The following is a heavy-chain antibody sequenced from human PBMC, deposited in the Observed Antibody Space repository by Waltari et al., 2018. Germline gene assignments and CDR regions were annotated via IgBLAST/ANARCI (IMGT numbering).Heavy chain of an antibody. D-gene: IGHD3-3*01. CDR3: ARDRGDFWSGSNGMDV. Sequence: QVQLQESGPGLVKPSETLSLTCAVSGYSISSGYYWGWIRQPPGKGLEWIGSIYHSGSTYYNPSLKSRVTISGDTSKNQCALKLSSVTAADTAVYYCARDRGDFWSGSNGMDVWGQGTTVTVSS. CDR2: IYHSGST. J-gene: IGHJ6*02. V-gene: IGHV4-38-2*02. CDR1: GYSISSGYY.